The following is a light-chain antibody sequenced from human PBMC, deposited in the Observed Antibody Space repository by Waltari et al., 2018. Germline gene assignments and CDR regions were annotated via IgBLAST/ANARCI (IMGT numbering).Light chain of an antibody. Sequence: EIVLTQSPGTLSLSPGERATLSCKASQNVISSYLTWYHQKRGQAPRLLIYGASTRATGIPDRFSGSGSGTEVTLTISRLEPEDFALYYCQQFGSTPAITFGQGTRLEIK. CDR3: QQFGSTPAIT. CDR2: GAS. CDR1: QNVISSY. J-gene: IGKJ5*01. V-gene: IGKV3-20*01.